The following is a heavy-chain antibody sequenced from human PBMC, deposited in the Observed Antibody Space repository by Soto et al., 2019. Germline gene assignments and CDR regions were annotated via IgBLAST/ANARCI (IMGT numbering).Heavy chain of an antibody. D-gene: IGHD3-10*01. J-gene: IGHJ6*02. CDR1: GGSISSYY. Sequence: PSETLSLTCTVSGGSISSYYWSWIRQPPGKGLEWIGYIYYSGSTNYNPSLKSRVTISVDTSKNQFSLKLSSVTAADTAVYYCARADLLLWFGEYYYYGMDVWGQGTKVTVSS. V-gene: IGHV4-59*01. CDR3: ARADLLLWFGEYYYYGMDV. CDR2: IYYSGST.